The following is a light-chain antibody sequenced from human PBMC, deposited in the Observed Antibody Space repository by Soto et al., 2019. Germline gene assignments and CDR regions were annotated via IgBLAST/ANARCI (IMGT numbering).Light chain of an antibody. CDR2: DAV. J-gene: IGKJ3*01. CDR3: QQSYSTPLT. V-gene: IGKV3D-20*02. Sequence: ETVLTQPPGTLSLSPGEGATLSCRASQSVTGTNLAWYQQRPGQAPRLLIYDAVRRATGIPDRFSGSGSGTDFTLTISSLQPEDFATYYCQQSYSTPLTFGPGTKVDIK. CDR1: QSVTGTN.